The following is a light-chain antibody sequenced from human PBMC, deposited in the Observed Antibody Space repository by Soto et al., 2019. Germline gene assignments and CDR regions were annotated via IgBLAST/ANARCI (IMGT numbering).Light chain of an antibody. CDR2: GAS. V-gene: IGKV3-15*01. Sequence: EIVMTQSPATLSVSPGERATLSCRASQSVSSNLAWYQQKPDQAPRLLIYGASTRATGIPARFSGSGSGTEFTLTISSLQTEDFAVYYCQQYNNLPQYTFGQGTKLEIK. J-gene: IGKJ2*01. CDR3: QQYNNLPQYT. CDR1: QSVSSN.